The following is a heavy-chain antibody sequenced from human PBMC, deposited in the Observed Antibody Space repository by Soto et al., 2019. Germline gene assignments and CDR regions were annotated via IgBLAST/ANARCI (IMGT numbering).Heavy chain of an antibody. Sequence: PSETLSLTCSVSGDSMSSGAYYWNWIRQHPGNGLEWIAYIYYSGNTYYNPSLRSRINISVDTSKSQFSLKLTSVTDADTAVYYCASSYSGYLDNWGQGTLVTVSS. V-gene: IGHV4-31*03. D-gene: IGHD3-22*01. CDR3: ASSYSGYLDN. CDR1: GDSMSSGAYY. J-gene: IGHJ4*02. CDR2: IYYSGNT.